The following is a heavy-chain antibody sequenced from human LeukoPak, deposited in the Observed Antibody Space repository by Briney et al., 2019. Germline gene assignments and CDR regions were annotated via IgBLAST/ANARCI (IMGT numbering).Heavy chain of an antibody. CDR1: GGSVSSGSYY. Sequence: PSETLSLTCTVSGGSVSSGSYYWSWIRQPPGKGLEWIGNIYYSGSTIYNRSLKSRVTISVDTSKNQFALRLTSVTAADTAVYYCARDGSSGAFDIWGQGTMVTVSS. V-gene: IGHV4-61*01. CDR3: ARDGSSGAFDI. J-gene: IGHJ3*02. CDR2: IYYSGST. D-gene: IGHD6-6*01.